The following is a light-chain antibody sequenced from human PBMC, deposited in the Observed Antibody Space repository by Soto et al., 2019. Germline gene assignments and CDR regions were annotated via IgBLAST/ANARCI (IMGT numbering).Light chain of an antibody. Sequence: DIVMTQSPDSLAVSLGERATINCKSSQSVLYSSNNKNYLAWYQQKPGQPPKLLIYWASTRESGVPDRFSGSGSGTDFTLTISSLQAEDVAVYYCHQYHSFPRTFGPGTKVYIK. J-gene: IGKJ3*01. V-gene: IGKV4-1*01. CDR3: HQYHSFPRT. CDR2: WAS. CDR1: QSVLYSSNNKNY.